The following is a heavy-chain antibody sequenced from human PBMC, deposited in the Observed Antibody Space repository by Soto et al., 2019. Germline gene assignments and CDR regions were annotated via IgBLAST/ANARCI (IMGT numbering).Heavy chain of an antibody. CDR2: IYNSEST. CDR1: GGSIRSSSYY. CDR3: ATITIFGVVPNYFDY. J-gene: IGHJ4*02. V-gene: IGHV4-39*01. Sequence: SETLSLTCTVSGGSIRSSSYYWGWIRQPPGKGLEWIGSIYNSESTYYNPSLKSRVTISVDTSKNQFSLKLSSVTAADTAVYHCATITIFGVVPNYFDYWGQGPLLTVSS. D-gene: IGHD3-3*01.